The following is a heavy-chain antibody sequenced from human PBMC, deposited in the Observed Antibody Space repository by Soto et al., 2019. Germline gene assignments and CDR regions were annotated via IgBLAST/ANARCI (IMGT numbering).Heavy chain of an antibody. CDR1: GFTFSGSA. CDR3: TIPPRAPADYCDF. CDR2: IRSKVNNSAQ. Sequence: EVQVVESGGGLVQPGGSLKLSCAASGFTFSGSAVYWVRQAPGKGLEWVGGIRSKVNNSAQVYAASVPVRFTIARDDTNQTAYLQINSLKIEDMAVYDCTIPPRAPADYCDFWGPGTRVTVSS. V-gene: IGHV3-73*01. J-gene: IGHJ4*02.